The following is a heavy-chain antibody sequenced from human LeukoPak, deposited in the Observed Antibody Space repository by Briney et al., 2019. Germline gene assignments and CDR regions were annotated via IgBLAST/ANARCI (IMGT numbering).Heavy chain of an antibody. J-gene: IGHJ6*02. Sequence: ASVKVSCKASGYTFTSYGISWVRQAPGQGLEWMGWISAYNGNTNYAQKLQGRVTMTTDTSTSTAYMELSSLRSEDTAVYYCARGCIAAAGYYYYGMDVWGQGTTVTVSS. CDR2: ISAYNGNT. V-gene: IGHV1-18*01. D-gene: IGHD6-13*01. CDR3: ARGCIAAAGYYYYGMDV. CDR1: GYTFTSYG.